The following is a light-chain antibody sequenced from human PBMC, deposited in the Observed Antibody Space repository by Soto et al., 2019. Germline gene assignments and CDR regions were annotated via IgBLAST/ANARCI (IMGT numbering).Light chain of an antibody. Sequence: DIQMTQSPSTLSASVGDRVTITCRASQSVGSWLAWYQQKPGKAPKYLIYKASILESGVPSMFSGRGSGTEFTLTISSLQPDDVVTYYCQQYDAYPWTFGQGTKLDFK. J-gene: IGKJ2*02. V-gene: IGKV1-5*03. CDR1: QSVGSW. CDR2: KAS. CDR3: QQYDAYPWT.